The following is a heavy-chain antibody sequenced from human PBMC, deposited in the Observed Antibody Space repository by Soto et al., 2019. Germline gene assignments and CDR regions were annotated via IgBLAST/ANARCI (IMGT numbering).Heavy chain of an antibody. CDR1: GFTFSSYG. CDR2: ISHDVSAQ. CDR3: SKGVAVARTDIQH. D-gene: IGHD2-15*01. V-gene: IGHV3-30*18. J-gene: IGHJ1*01. Sequence: QVQLVESGGGVVQHGRSLRLSCAASGFTFSSYGMHWVRQAPGKGLEWVAVISHDVSAQYYADYVQGRFTISRDNSNNTEFRRMGSLRAAVSAGDYCSKGVAVARTDIQHWGQGTMVTVSS.